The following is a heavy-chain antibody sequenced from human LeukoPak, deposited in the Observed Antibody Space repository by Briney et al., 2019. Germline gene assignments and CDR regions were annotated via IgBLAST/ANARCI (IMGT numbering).Heavy chain of an antibody. CDR3: ARSPSSSKQGGFDY. J-gene: IGHJ4*02. Sequence: MTSETLSLTCTVSGGSISSGGYYWSWIRQPPGKGLEWIGYIYHSGSTYYNPSLKSRVTISVDRSKNQFSLKLSSVTAADTAVYYCARSPSSSKQGGFDYWGQGTLVTVSS. CDR2: IYHSGST. D-gene: IGHD2-15*01. CDR1: GGSISSGGYY. V-gene: IGHV4-30-2*01.